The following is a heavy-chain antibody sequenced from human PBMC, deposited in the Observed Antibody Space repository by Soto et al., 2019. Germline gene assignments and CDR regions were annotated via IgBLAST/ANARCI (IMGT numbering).Heavy chain of an antibody. Sequence: QVQLQESGPGLVRPSETLSLTCNVSGVSVRSITYYWAWIRQPPGKGLEYIGSISHSGNTYFNPSLDIRVSIFVDTSKSQVSLRVRSVTAADTAIYFCASLKGFFDYWGPGTMVTVS. V-gene: IGHV4-39*01. J-gene: IGHJ4*02. CDR1: GVSVRSITYY. CDR2: ISHSGNT. CDR3: ASLKGFFDY.